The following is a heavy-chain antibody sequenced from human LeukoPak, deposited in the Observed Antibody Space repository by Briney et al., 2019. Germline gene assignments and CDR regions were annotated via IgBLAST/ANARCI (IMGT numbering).Heavy chain of an antibody. CDR3: ARRVLRYFDWSL. CDR2: INHSGST. V-gene: IGHV4-34*01. D-gene: IGHD3-9*01. J-gene: IGHJ4*02. CDR1: GGSFSGYY. Sequence: SETLSLTCAVYGGSFSGYYWSWIRQPPGKGLEWIGEINHSGSTNYNPSLKSRVTISVDTSKNQFSLKLSFVTAADTAVYYCARRVLRYFDWSLWGQGTLVTVSS.